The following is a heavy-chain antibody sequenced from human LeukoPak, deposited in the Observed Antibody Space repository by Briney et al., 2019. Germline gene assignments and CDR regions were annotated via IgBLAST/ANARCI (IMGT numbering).Heavy chain of an antibody. J-gene: IGHJ4*02. D-gene: IGHD5-24*01. CDR2: VSAYNGNT. CDR3: ARVLGRDGYNYWSIGY. CDR1: GYIFTSYG. Sequence: ASVKVSCKASGYIFTSYGISWVRQAPGQGLEWMGWVSAYNGNTNYAQKLQGRVTMTTDTSTSTAYMELRSLRSDDTAVYYCARVLGRDGYNYWSIGYWGQGTLVTVSS. V-gene: IGHV1-18*01.